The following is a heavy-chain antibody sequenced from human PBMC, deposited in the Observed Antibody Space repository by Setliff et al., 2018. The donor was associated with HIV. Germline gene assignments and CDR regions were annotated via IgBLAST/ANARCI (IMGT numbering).Heavy chain of an antibody. CDR1: GYSISDGYY. CDR3: ASPRSLLVWYDAFDI. D-gene: IGHD3-16*01. V-gene: IGHV4-38-2*01. J-gene: IGHJ3*02. CDR2: IHHSGSA. Sequence: SETLSLTCAVSGYSISDGYYWGWIRQPPGKGPEWIGSIHHSGSAHFNPSLKHRVAMSVDTSENQFSLTRSSVTAADTAVYYCASPRSLLVWYDAFDIWGQGTMVTVSS.